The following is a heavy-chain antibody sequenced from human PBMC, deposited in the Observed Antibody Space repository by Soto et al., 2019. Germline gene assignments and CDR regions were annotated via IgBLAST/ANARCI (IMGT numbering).Heavy chain of an antibody. CDR2: IYYRGST. D-gene: IGHD3-16*01. V-gene: IGHV4-59*01. Sequence: QVQLQESGPGLVKPSETLSLTCTVSGGSISSYYWSWIRQPPGKGLEWIGSIYYRGSTNYNPSLQGRLTISVDTAKDQFSLKLSSVTAADTAVYYCARITLGGVIGVAYDYYYLDVWGKGTTVTVSS. CDR3: ARITLGGVIGVAYDYYYLDV. J-gene: IGHJ6*03. CDR1: GGSISSYY.